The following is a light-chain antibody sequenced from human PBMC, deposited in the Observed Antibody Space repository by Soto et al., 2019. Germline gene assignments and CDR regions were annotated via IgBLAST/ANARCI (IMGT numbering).Light chain of an antibody. CDR1: SSDIGAGYR. J-gene: IGLJ2*01. V-gene: IGLV1-40*01. Sequence: QSVLTQPPSVSGAPGERVTISCTGRSSDIGAGYRVRWYQQVPGTAPKLLIYDNTNRPSGVSVRFSGSKSGTSASLAISGLQAEDEADYYCQSFDKHLSAVVFGGGTKLTVL. CDR2: DNT. CDR3: QSFDKHLSAVV.